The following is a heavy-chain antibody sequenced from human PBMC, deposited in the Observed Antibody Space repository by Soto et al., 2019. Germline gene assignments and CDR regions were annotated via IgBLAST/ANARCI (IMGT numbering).Heavy chain of an antibody. CDR2: INHSGST. CDR1: GGSFSGYS. J-gene: IGHJ4*02. D-gene: IGHD1-26*01. V-gene: IGHV4-34*01. CDR3: ARGLFSENYYSGGWYYFDS. Sequence: QVQLQQWGAGLLKPSETLSLTCAVYGGSFSGYSWTWIRQSPGKGLEWIGQINHSGSTNSNPSLKSRVTISLVTSKNQFSLELTSVTAADTAVDYCARGLFSENYYSGGWYYFDSWGQGTLVTVSS.